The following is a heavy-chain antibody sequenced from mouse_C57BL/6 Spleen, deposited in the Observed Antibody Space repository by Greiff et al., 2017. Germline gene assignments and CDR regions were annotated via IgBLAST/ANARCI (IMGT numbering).Heavy chain of an antibody. J-gene: IGHJ2*01. CDR2: ISYSGST. D-gene: IGHD6-1*01. CDR1: SYSITSDY. V-gene: IGHV3-8*01. Sequence: EVHLVESGPGLAKPSQTLSLTCSVTSYSITSDYWNWIRTFPGNKLEYMGYISYSGSTYYNPSLKSRISITRDTSKNQYYLQLNSVTTEDTATYYCARCELCHDYFDYWGQGTTLTVSS. CDR3: ARCELCHDYFDY.